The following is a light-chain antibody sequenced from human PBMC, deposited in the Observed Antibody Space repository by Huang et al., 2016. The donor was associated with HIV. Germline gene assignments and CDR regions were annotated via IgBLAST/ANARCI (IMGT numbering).Light chain of an antibody. CDR2: DAS. Sequence: DIQMTQSPSSVSASVGDRVVITCRASQDISSWVAWYQQRPGKAPELLICDASTLQNEVPSRFSGSGSGTDFVLTISSLQPEDFATYYCQQASSFPLTFGGGTKVEIK. CDR1: QDISSW. J-gene: IGKJ4*01. V-gene: IGKV1-12*01. CDR3: QQASSFPLT.